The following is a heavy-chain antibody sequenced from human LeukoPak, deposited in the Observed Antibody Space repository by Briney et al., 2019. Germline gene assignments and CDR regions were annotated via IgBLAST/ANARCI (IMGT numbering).Heavy chain of an antibody. D-gene: IGHD6-19*01. CDR1: GGTFSSYA. CDR3: ARGGSLAVAPHQYYFDY. CDR2: IIPIFGTA. V-gene: IGHV1-69*13. J-gene: IGHJ4*02. Sequence: SVKVSCKATGGTFSSYAISWVRQAPGQGLEWMGGIIPIFGTANYAQKFQGRVMITADESTSTAYMELNSLRSEDTAVYYCARGGSLAVAPHQYYFDYWGQGTLVTVSS.